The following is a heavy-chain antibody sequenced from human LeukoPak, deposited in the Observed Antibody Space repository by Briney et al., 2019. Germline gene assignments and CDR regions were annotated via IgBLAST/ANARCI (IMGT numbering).Heavy chain of an antibody. J-gene: IGHJ5*02. Sequence: KTSETLSLTCTVTGVSISIYHWSWIRQPPGKGLEWIGYISYSGSANYNPSLKSRATILLDTSKNQFSLRLTSVTPADTAVYYCARGQLGSGMDDPWGQGTLVTVSS. CDR2: ISYSGSA. CDR3: ARGQLGSGMDDP. V-gene: IGHV4-59*01. D-gene: IGHD3-10*01. CDR1: GVSISIYH.